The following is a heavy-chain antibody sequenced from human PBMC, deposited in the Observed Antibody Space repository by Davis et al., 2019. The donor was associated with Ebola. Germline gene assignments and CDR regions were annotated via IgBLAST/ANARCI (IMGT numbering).Heavy chain of an antibody. J-gene: IGHJ6*03. CDR3: ARTYDYSKGGRVDYYYYYMDV. CDR2: INPNSGGT. Sequence: ASVKVSCKASGYTFTGYYMHWVRQAPGQGLEWMGWINPNSGGTNYAQKFQGRVTMTRDTSISTAYMELSRLRSDDTAVYYCARTYDYSKGGRVDYYYYYMDVWGKGTTVTVSS. CDR1: GYTFTGYY. V-gene: IGHV1-2*02. D-gene: IGHD4-11*01.